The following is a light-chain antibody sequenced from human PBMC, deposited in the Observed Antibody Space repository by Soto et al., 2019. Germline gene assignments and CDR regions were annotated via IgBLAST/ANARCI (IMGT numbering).Light chain of an antibody. V-gene: IGLV2-14*01. J-gene: IGLJ1*01. Sequence: QSALTQPASVSGSPGQSITISWTGTSSDVGRYIYVSWYQQHPDKAPKLMIYEVHNRPSGVSNRFSGSKSGNTASLTISGLQAEDEADYYCSSYTTRSTPLYVFGTGTKLTAL. CDR1: SSDVGRYIY. CDR3: SSYTTRSTPLYV. CDR2: EVH.